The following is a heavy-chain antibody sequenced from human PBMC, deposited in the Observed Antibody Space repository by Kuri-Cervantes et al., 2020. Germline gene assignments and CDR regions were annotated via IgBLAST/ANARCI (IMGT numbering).Heavy chain of an antibody. CDR2: ISSYNGNT. Sequence: ASVKVSCKAPGYTFKNDAISWVRQAPGQGLEWVGWISSYNGNTDSAQSLQGRVTMTTDTSTSTAYMELRSLRSDDTAVYYCAREGVGANDYWGQGTLVTVSS. CDR3: AREGVGANDY. CDR1: GYTFKNDA. D-gene: IGHD1-26*01. J-gene: IGHJ4*02. V-gene: IGHV1-18*01.